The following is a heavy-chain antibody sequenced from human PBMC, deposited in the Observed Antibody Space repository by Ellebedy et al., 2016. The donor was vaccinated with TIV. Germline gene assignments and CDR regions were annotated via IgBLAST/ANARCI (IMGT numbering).Heavy chain of an antibody. V-gene: IGHV3-23*01. J-gene: IGHJ4*02. Sequence: GESLKISCAASGFSFNSYAMSWVRQAPGKGLEWVSTISHTGSRTYYADSVEGRFTISRDTSKKTLYLQMNSLRAEDTAVYYCAKVGVAAGIIGGYFDYWGQGTLVTVSS. D-gene: IGHD6-13*01. CDR1: GFSFNSYA. CDR2: ISHTGSRT. CDR3: AKVGVAAGIIGGYFDY.